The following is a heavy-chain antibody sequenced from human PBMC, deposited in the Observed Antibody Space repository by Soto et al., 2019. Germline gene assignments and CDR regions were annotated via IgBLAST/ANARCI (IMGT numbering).Heavy chain of an antibody. CDR2: FDPEDGET. Sequence: ASVKVSCKVSGYALTELSMHWVRQAPGKGLEWMGGFDPEDGETIYAQKFQGRVTMTEDTSTDTAYMELSSLRSEDTAVYYCATAPSGSYWWFDPWGQGTLVTVSS. CDR3: ATAPSGSYWWFDP. D-gene: IGHD1-26*01. J-gene: IGHJ5*02. V-gene: IGHV1-24*01. CDR1: GYALTELS.